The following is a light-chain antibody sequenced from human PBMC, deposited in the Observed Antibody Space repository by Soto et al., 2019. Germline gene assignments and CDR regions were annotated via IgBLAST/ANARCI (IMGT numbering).Light chain of an antibody. Sequence: QSALTQPASASGSPGQSITISCTGTSSDVGTYNYVSWYQHRPGKAPKLMIYDVSYRPSGVSNRFSGSKSANTASLTISGLQAEDEADYYCCSYAGSYTHVFGTGTKLTVL. CDR3: CSYAGSYTHV. J-gene: IGLJ1*01. CDR2: DVS. CDR1: SSDVGTYNY. V-gene: IGLV2-14*01.